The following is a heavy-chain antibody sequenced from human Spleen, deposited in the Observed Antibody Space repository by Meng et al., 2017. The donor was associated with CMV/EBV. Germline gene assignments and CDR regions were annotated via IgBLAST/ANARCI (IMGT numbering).Heavy chain of an antibody. CDR3: ARDLSSGWYASY. J-gene: IGHJ4*02. CDR2: ISGSSSTR. D-gene: IGHD6-19*01. Sequence: CAAAGFTFRAHYMSLIRQAPGKGLEWVSYISGSSSTRYYADSVKGRFTISRDNAMNSLYLQMNSLRAEDTAVYYCARDLSSGWYASYWGQGTLVTVSS. V-gene: IGHV3-11*01. CDR1: GFTFRAHY.